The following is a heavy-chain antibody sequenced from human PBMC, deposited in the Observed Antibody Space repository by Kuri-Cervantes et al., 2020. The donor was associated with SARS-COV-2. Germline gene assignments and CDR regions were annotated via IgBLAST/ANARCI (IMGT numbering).Heavy chain of an antibody. V-gene: IGHV4-34*01. CDR2: INHGGST. D-gene: IGHD3-3*01. J-gene: IGHJ4*02. Sequence: LSCAVYGGSFSGYYWSWIRQPPGKGLEWIGEINHGGSTNYNPSLKSRVTISVDTSKNQFSLKLSSVTAADTAVYYCARGTYDFWSGSMGYFDYWGQGTLVTVSS. CDR3: ARGTYDFWSGSMGYFDY. CDR1: GGSFSGYY.